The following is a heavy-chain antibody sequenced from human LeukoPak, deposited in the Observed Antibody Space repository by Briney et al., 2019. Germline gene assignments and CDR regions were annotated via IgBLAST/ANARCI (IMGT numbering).Heavy chain of an antibody. Sequence: SETLSLTCTVSGGSISSYYWSWIRQPPGKGLEWIGYIYHSGSTYYNPSLKSRVTISVDRSKNQFSLKLSSVTAADTAVYYCARDRQLYSSSSGQDYWGQGTLVTVSS. CDR1: GGSISSYY. CDR3: ARDRQLYSSSSGQDY. V-gene: IGHV4-59*12. D-gene: IGHD6-6*01. CDR2: IYHSGST. J-gene: IGHJ4*02.